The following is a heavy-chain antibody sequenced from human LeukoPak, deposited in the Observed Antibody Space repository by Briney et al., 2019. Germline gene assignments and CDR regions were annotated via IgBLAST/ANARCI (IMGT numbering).Heavy chain of an antibody. J-gene: IGHJ4*02. V-gene: IGHV3-33*01. CDR3: ARGSYGAYNYCDY. Sequence: PGRSLRLSCAASGFIFSSYGMHWVRQASARGLEWVAVIGFDGNNKFYADSVKGRFTISRDNSKNTLYLQMNSLRAEDTAVYYCARGSYGAYNYCDYWGQGTLVTVSS. CDR1: GFIFSSYG. CDR2: IGFDGNNK. D-gene: IGHD4/OR15-4a*01.